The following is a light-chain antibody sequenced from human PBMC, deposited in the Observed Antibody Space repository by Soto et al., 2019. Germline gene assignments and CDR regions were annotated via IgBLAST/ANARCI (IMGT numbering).Light chain of an antibody. CDR2: KAS. Sequence: DIRSTQSPSSLSASVGDRFTITCRASQTISSWLAWYQQKPGKAPKLLIYKASTLKSGVPSRFSGSGSGTEFTLTISSLQPDDFATYYCQHYNSYSEAFGQGTKVDIK. J-gene: IGKJ1*01. V-gene: IGKV1-5*03. CDR1: QTISSW. CDR3: QHYNSYSEA.